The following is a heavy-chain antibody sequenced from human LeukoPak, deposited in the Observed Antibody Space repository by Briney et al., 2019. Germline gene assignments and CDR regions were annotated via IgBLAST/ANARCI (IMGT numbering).Heavy chain of an antibody. V-gene: IGHV3-30*18. J-gene: IGHJ4*02. Sequence: PGGSLRLSCAGSGFTFSSYGMDGVRQAPGKGLEWVAVISYDGSNKYYADSVKGRFTISRDNSKNTLYLQMNSLRAEDTAVYYCAKDLCGGDCYIFDYWGQGTLVTVSS. CDR1: GFTFSSYG. CDR3: AKDLCGGDCYIFDY. D-gene: IGHD2-21*02. CDR2: ISYDGSNK.